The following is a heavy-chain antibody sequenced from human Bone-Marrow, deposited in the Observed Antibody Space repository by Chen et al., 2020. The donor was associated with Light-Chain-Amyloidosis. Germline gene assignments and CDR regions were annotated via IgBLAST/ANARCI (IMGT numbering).Heavy chain of an antibody. J-gene: IGHJ6*02. CDR2: ISYDGSNK. D-gene: IGHD3-22*01. V-gene: IGHV3-30-3*01. Sequence: GFTFSSYAMHWVRQAPGKGLEWVAVISYDGSNKYYADSVKGRFTISRDNSKNTLYLQMNSLRAEDTAVYYCARGSYYYDSSGYQPPGFSWGYYYYYGMDVWGQGTTVTVSS. CDR3: ARGSYYYDSSGYQPPGFSWGYYYYYGMDV. CDR1: GFTFSSYA.